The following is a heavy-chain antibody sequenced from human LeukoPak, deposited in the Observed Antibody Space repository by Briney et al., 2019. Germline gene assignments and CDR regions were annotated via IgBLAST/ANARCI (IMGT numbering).Heavy chain of an antibody. D-gene: IGHD3-3*01. CDR3: ATDRGWRTSGYYLYYFEY. CDR1: GFIFTNYF. Sequence: GGSLRFSCAASGFIFTNYFMSWVRQAPGKGLEWVARIKHDGSEKYYVDSVRGRFTISRDNTMNSLYLQMSSLRAEDTAVYYCATDRGWRTSGYYLYYFEYWGQGTLVTYSS. CDR2: IKHDGSEK. V-gene: IGHV3-7*01. J-gene: IGHJ4*02.